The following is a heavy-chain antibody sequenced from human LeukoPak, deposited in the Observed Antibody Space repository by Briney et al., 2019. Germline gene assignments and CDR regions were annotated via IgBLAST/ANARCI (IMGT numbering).Heavy chain of an antibody. D-gene: IGHD6-13*01. J-gene: IGHJ4*02. CDR3: ARLSGSSSWYPIDF. V-gene: IGHV5-51*01. Sequence: GESLKISCKGSGYKFTNYWIGWVRQMPGKGLEWMGIIYPGDSDTKYSPSFQGQVTISADKSISTAYLQWSSLKASDTAMYFCARLSGSSSWYPIDFWGQGTLVTVSS. CDR2: IYPGDSDT. CDR1: GYKFTNYW.